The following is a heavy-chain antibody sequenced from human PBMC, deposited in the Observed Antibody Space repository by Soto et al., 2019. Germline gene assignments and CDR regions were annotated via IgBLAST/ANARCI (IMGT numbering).Heavy chain of an antibody. Sequence: LETLSLTCTVSGGSISSYYWSWIRQPAGKGLEWIGRICTSGSTNYNPSLKSRVTMSVDTSKNQFSLKLSSVTAADTAVYYCAGGERGSWPHYYGMDVWGQGTTVTVSS. D-gene: IGHD2-15*01. CDR2: ICTSGST. J-gene: IGHJ6*02. CDR1: GGSISSYY. V-gene: IGHV4-4*07. CDR3: AGGERGSWPHYYGMDV.